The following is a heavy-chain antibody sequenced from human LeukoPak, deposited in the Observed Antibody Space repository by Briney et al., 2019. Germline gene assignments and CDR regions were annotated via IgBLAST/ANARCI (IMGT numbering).Heavy chain of an antibody. Sequence: SETLSLTCTVSGGSISSYYWSWIRQPPGKGLEWIGYFYYSGSTNYNPSLKSRVTISVDTSKNQFSLKLSSVTAADTAVYYCARASFRQLALYYFDYWGQGTLVTVSS. J-gene: IGHJ4*02. D-gene: IGHD6-13*01. V-gene: IGHV4-59*01. CDR1: GGSISSYY. CDR2: FYYSGST. CDR3: ARASFRQLALYYFDY.